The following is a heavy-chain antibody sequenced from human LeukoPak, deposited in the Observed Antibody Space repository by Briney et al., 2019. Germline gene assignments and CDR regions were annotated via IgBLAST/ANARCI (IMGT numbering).Heavy chain of an antibody. CDR2: INSDGSST. J-gene: IGHJ4*02. V-gene: IGHV3-74*01. D-gene: IGHD5-18*01. Sequence: GGSLRLSCAASGFTFSSYWMHWVRQAPGKGLVWVSRINSDGSSTSYADSVKGRFTISRDYAKNSLDLQMNSLRDEDTALYYCARDNLYSGYSYDYWGQGTLVTVSS. CDR3: ARDNLYSGYSYDY. CDR1: GFTFSSYW.